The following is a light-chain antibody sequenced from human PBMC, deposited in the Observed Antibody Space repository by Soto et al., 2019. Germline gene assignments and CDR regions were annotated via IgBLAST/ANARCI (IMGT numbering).Light chain of an antibody. CDR1: SSDGGGFNY. J-gene: IGLJ1*01. Sequence: QSALTQPPSASGSPGQSITISCTGTSSDGGGFNYVSWHQQHPGKAPKVIIYEVTKRPSGVPDRFSGSKSANTASLTVSGLQAEDEADYYCSSYAGSNNPLFVFGTGTKVTVL. CDR2: EVT. CDR3: SSYAGSNNPLFV. V-gene: IGLV2-8*01.